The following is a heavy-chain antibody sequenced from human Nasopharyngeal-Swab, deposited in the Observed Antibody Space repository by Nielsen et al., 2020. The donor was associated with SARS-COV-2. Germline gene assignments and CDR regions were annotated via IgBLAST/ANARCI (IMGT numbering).Heavy chain of an antibody. V-gene: IGHV1-46*01. D-gene: IGHD3-3*01. CDR2: INPSGGST. CDR1: GYTFTSYY. CDR3: ARGIGVLRFLEWSHMDV. J-gene: IGHJ6*03. Sequence: ASVQVSCKASGYTFTSYYMHWVRQAPGQGLEWMGIINPSGGSTSYAQKFQGRVTMTRDTSTSTVYMELSSLRSEDTAVYYCARGIGVLRFLEWSHMDVWGKGTTVTVSS.